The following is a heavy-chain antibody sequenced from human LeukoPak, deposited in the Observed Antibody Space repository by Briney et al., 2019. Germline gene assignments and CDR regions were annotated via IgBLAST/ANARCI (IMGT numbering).Heavy chain of an antibody. Sequence: GGSLRLSCAASGFTFSSYAMSWVRQAPGKGLEWVSAISGSGGSTYYADSVKGRFTISRDNSKNTLYLQMNSLRAEDTAVYYCAKGLLTFGGVIVNPFDYWGQGTLVTVSS. J-gene: IGHJ4*02. CDR1: GFTFSSYA. V-gene: IGHV3-23*01. CDR2: ISGSGGST. CDR3: AKGLLTFGGVIVNPFDY. D-gene: IGHD3-16*02.